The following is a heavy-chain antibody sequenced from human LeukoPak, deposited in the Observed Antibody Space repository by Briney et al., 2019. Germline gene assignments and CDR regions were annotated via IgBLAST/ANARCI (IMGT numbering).Heavy chain of an antibody. J-gene: IGHJ4*02. CDR3: AKEVSGAVDTAMVDY. CDR2: ISGSGGST. D-gene: IGHD5-18*01. V-gene: IGHV3-23*01. Sequence: GGSLRLSCAASGFTFSDYYMSWIRQAPGKGLEWVSAISGSGGSTYYADSVKGRFTISRDNSKNTLYLQMNSLRAEDTAVYYCAKEVSGAVDTAMVDYWGQGTLVTVSS. CDR1: GFTFSDYY.